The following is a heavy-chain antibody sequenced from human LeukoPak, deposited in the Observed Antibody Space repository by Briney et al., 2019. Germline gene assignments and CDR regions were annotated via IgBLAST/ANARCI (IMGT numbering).Heavy chain of an antibody. J-gene: IGHJ3*02. V-gene: IGHV3-48*04. Sequence: PGGSLRLSCAASGFTFSSYNMNWVRQAPGKGLEWVSYISSSSSTIYYAGSVKGRFTISRDNAKNSLYLQMNSLRAEDTAVYYCVRLLSYGFDIWGQGTTVTVSS. CDR3: VRLLSYGFDI. CDR1: GFTFSSYN. CDR2: ISSSSSTI. D-gene: IGHD2-2*01.